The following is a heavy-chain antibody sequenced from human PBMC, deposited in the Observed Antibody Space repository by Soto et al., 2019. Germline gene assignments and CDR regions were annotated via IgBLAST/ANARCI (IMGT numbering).Heavy chain of an antibody. Sequence: ASVKVSCKASGYTFTSYGISWVRQAPGQGLEWMGIINPSGGSTSYAQKFQGRVTMTRDTSTSTVYMELSSLRSEDTAVYYCARDLGVVAVAGNTIYYYYGMDVSGKGTTVTVSS. CDR2: INPSGGST. CDR1: GYTFTSYG. J-gene: IGHJ6*04. CDR3: ARDLGVVAVAGNTIYYYYGMDV. V-gene: IGHV1-46*01. D-gene: IGHD6-19*01.